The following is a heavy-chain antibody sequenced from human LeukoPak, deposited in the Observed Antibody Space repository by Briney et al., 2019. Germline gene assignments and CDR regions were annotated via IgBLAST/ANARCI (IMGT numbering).Heavy chain of an antibody. Sequence: GASVKVSCKASGGTFSSCAISWVRQAPGQGLEWMGGIIPIFGTANYAQKFQGRVTITTDESTSTAYMELSSLRSEDTAVYYCARVDMDTGHYFDYWGQGTLVTVSS. J-gene: IGHJ4*02. CDR3: ARVDMDTGHYFDY. CDR1: GGTFSSCA. CDR2: IIPIFGTA. V-gene: IGHV1-69*05. D-gene: IGHD5-18*01.